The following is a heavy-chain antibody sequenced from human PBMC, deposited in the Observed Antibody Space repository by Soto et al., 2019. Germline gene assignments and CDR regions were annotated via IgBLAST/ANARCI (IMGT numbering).Heavy chain of an antibody. Sequence: PSETLSVSCALYGGSVSGYFWTWIRQPPGTGLEWIGEINHSGGTTYNPSIQSRVTISVDTSKNQFSLKQTPVTAAGTAVYYCARDKIAGLMDYWGQRTLVSVSS. CDR2: INHSGGT. V-gene: IGHV4-34*01. CDR3: ARDKIAGLMDY. J-gene: IGHJ4*02. D-gene: IGHD2-21*01. CDR1: GGSVSGYF.